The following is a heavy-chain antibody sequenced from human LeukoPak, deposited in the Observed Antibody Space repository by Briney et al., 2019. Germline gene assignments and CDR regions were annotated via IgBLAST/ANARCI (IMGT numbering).Heavy chain of an antibody. CDR3: ARRSVAGATTGYYYDS. D-gene: IGHD1-26*01. J-gene: IGHJ4*02. CDR1: GFTFEDYG. CDR2: INWNGDNP. Sequence: GGSLRLSCEASGFTFEDYGMTWVRQRPGKGLEYVCEINWNGDNPVYENSLRGRFTISRDNAKNSVYLQMSSPRVDDTAFYYCARRSVAGATTGYYYDSWGQGTLVTVSS. V-gene: IGHV3-20*04.